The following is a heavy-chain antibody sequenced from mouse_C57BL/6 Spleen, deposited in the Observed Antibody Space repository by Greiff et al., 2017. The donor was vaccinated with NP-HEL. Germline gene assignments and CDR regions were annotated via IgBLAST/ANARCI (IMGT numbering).Heavy chain of an antibody. V-gene: IGHV1-64*01. Sequence: VQLQQPGAELVKPGASVKLSCKASGYTFTSYWMHWVKQRPGQGLEWIGMIHPNSGSTNYNEKFKSKATLTVDKSSSTAYMQLSSLTSEDTAIYYCARYDYDGLDYWGQGTTLTVSS. CDR2: IHPNSGST. J-gene: IGHJ2*01. CDR1: GYTFTSYW. D-gene: IGHD2-4*01. CDR3: ARYDYDGLDY.